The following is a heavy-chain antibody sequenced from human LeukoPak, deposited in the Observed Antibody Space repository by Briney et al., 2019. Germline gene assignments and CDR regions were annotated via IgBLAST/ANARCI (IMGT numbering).Heavy chain of an antibody. CDR3: ARPASYSSGWRWYFDL. J-gene: IGHJ2*01. V-gene: IGHV4-38-2*01. Sequence: SETLSLTCAVSGYSISSGYYWGWIRQPPGKGLEWIGSIYPSGSTYYNPSLNSRVTLSVGTSKQQLSLNLSSVTAADTAVYYCARPASYSSGWRWYFDLWGRGTLVIVAS. CDR1: GYSISSGYY. D-gene: IGHD6-19*01. CDR2: IYPSGST.